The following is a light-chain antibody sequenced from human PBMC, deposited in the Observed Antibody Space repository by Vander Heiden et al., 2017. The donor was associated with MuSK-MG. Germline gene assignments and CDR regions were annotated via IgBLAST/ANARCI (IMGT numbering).Light chain of an antibody. CDR3: ATWDDSLNAGV. Sequence: QSVLTQPPSASATPAQRVTIPCSGNSSNIGKNDVNWYQQLPGTAPKLRSCWNSHRPSGVPERFSGSKSGTSASLAISGLQSEDESDYYCATWDDSLNAGVFGGGTKRTVL. CDR2: WNS. V-gene: IGLV1-44*01. CDR1: SSNIGKND. J-gene: IGLJ3*02.